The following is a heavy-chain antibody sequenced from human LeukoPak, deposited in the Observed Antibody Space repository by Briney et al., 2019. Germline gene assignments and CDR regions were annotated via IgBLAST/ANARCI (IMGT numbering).Heavy chain of an antibody. CDR3: TGCSSTSWLVNWFDP. J-gene: IGHJ5*02. Sequence: GGSLRLSCAASGFTFSSYSMNWVRQAPGKGLEWVSSISSSSSYIYYADSVKGRFTISRDNAKNSLYLQMNSLRAEDTAVYYCTGCSSTSWLVNWFDPWGQGTLVTVSS. CDR1: GFTFSSYS. CDR2: ISSSSSYI. V-gene: IGHV3-21*01. D-gene: IGHD2-2*01.